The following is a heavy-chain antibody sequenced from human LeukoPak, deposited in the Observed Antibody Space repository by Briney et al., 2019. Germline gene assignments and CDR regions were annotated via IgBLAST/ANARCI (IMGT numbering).Heavy chain of an antibody. CDR3: AIEGGGGNYRYAFDN. D-gene: IGHD1-26*01. CDR1: GFTVSSNY. CDR2: ISGSGGST. V-gene: IGHV3-23*01. Sequence: SGGSLRLSCAASGFTVSSNYMSWVRQAPGKGLEWVSGISGSGGSTYYADSVEGRFTISRDNSKKTLYMKMNRMRGDDTAVYHCAIEGGGGNYRYAFDNWGQGTMVTVSS. J-gene: IGHJ3*02.